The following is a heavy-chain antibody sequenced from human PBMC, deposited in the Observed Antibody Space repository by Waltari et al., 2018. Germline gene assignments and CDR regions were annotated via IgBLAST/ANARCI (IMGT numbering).Heavy chain of an antibody. D-gene: IGHD5-18*01. V-gene: IGHV1-2*02. J-gene: IGHJ4*02. CDR2: FNPASGAP. CDR3: TRSWIQLCTPYFDY. CDR1: CSTFTGHK. Sequence: QVQLVQSGAEVKQPGASVKGSWKASCSTFTGHKMHWVRQAPGQGLEWIGGFNPASGAPTHAPRFQGSVTMTRDSSSSTAYMELSSLTSGDTAVYYCTRSWIQLCTPYFDYWGQGTLVTVSS.